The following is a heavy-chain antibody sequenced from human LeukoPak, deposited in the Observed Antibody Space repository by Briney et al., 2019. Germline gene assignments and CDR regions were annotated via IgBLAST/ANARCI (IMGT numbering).Heavy chain of an antibody. Sequence: SETLSLTCTVSGGSISTYYWSWIRQSPGKGLEWIGYIYFSGATNYNPSLKSRVTISVDTSKNQFSLKLSSATAADTAVYYCAREDPQTKVPEGLDVWGQGTTVTVSS. V-gene: IGHV4-59*01. CDR1: GGSISTYY. D-gene: IGHD4/OR15-4a*01. CDR3: AREDPQTKVPEGLDV. CDR2: IYFSGAT. J-gene: IGHJ6*02.